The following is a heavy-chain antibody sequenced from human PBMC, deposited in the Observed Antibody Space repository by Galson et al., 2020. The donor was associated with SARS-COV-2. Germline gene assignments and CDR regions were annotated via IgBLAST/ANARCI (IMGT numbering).Heavy chain of an antibody. CDR2: ISAYNGNT. CDR3: ARVKAPSSSGRWFGP. CDR1: GYTFTSYA. Sequence: ASVQVSCKASGYTFTSYAISWVRQAPGQGLEWMGWISAYNGNTNYAQKLQGRVTMTTDTSTSTVYMALRRLRSDDTAVYYCARVKAPSSSGRWFGPWGQGTLVIVSS. D-gene: IGHD6-6*01. V-gene: IGHV1-18*01. J-gene: IGHJ5*02.